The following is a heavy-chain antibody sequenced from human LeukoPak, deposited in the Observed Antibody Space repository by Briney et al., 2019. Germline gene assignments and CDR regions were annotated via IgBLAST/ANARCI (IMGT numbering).Heavy chain of an antibody. CDR2: IYYSGST. CDR1: GGSISSGGYS. Sequence: SETLSLTCAVSGGSISSGGYSWSWIRQPPGKGLEWIGYIYYSGSTYYNPSLKSRVTISVDMSKNQFSLSLRSVTAADTAVYYCATSGPKDGSGSYYGIDYWGQGTLVTVSS. V-gene: IGHV4-30-4*07. CDR3: ATSGPKDGSGSYYGIDY. D-gene: IGHD3-10*01. J-gene: IGHJ4*02.